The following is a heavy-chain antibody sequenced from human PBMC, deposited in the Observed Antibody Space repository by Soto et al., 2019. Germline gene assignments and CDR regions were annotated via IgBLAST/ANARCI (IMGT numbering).Heavy chain of an antibody. CDR1: GFTFSSYG. CDR2: ISYDGSNK. J-gene: IGHJ4*02. V-gene: IGHV3-30*18. CDR3: ANGRGITMVRGVL. D-gene: IGHD3-10*01. Sequence: QVQLVESGGGVVQLGRSLRLSCAASGFTFSSYGMHWVRQAPGKGLEWVAVISYDGSNKYYADSVKGRFTISRDNSKNTLYLQMNSLRAEDTAVYYCANGRGITMVRGVLWGQGTLVTVSS.